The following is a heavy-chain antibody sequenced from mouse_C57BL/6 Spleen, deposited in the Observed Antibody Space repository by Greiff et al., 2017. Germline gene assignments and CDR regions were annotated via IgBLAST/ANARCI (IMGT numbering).Heavy chain of an antibody. J-gene: IGHJ4*01. CDR1: GYTFTSYW. D-gene: IGHD1-1*01. Sequence: VQLHQPGAELVRPGTSVKLSCKASGYTFTSYWMHWVKQRPGQGLEWIGVIEPSDSYTNYNQKFKGKATLTVDTSSSTAYMQLSSLTSEDSAVYYCSREKGSSLYAMDYWGQGTSVTVSS. V-gene: IGHV1-59*01. CDR3: SREKGSSLYAMDY. CDR2: IEPSDSYT.